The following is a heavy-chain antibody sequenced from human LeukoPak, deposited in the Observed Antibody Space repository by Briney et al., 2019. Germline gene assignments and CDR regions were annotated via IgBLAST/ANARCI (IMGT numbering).Heavy chain of an antibody. CDR2: ISTDGSNK. Sequence: GGSLRLSCAASGFTFSTYDMNWVRQAPGKGLEWVSIISTDGSNKYYADSVRGRFTISRDNSKNTLYLQMNSLRAEDTAVYYCAREGLSWFDPWGQGTLVTVSS. V-gene: IGHV3-33*05. CDR3: AREGLSWFDP. J-gene: IGHJ5*02. CDR1: GFTFSTYD.